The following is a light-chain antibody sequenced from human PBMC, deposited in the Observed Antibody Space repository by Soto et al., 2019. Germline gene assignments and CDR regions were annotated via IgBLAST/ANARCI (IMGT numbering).Light chain of an antibody. Sequence: EIAMTKSPATLSVPLGERATLSCRASQYISNNLAWYQQRPGQAPSLLIYGASTRATGVPARFSGSGSGTDFLLSISGLQSEESAVYYCQQYNHWSSLTFGQGTRLEIK. J-gene: IGKJ5*01. CDR1: QYISNN. V-gene: IGKV3-15*01. CDR3: QQYNHWSSLT. CDR2: GAS.